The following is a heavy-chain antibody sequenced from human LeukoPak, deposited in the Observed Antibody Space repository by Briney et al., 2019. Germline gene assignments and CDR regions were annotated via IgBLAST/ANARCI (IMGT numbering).Heavy chain of an antibody. J-gene: IGHJ4*02. Sequence: GESLKISCKGSGDTYINHGIDKARQMPGKGLEWMGTIYPSDFTTRYSPSFQGQVTISADKSFSTAYLQWSSLKASDTGMYYCAIRYCSSFACFSPLDYWGQGTLVTVSS. CDR2: IYPSDFTT. V-gene: IGHV5-51*01. CDR1: GDTYINHG. D-gene: IGHD2-2*01. CDR3: AIRYCSSFACFSPLDY.